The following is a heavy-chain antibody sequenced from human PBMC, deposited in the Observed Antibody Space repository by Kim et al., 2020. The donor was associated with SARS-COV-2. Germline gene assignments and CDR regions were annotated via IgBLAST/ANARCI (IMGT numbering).Heavy chain of an antibody. D-gene: IGHD6-19*01. CDR1: GYTFTSYG. Sequence: ASVKVSCKASGYTFTSYGISWVRQAPGQGLEWMGWISAYNGNTNYAQKLQGRVTMTTDTSTSTAYMELRSLRSDDTAVYYCARGGYSSGWYRGTHNFDYWGQGTLVTVSS. CDR3: ARGGYSSGWYRGTHNFDY. V-gene: IGHV1-18*01. CDR2: ISAYNGNT. J-gene: IGHJ4*02.